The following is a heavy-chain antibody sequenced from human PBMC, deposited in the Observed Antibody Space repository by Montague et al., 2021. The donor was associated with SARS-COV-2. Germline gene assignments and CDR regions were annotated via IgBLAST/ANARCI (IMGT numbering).Heavy chain of an antibody. CDR1: GFTFSSYS. CDR2: ISSSSSYK. J-gene: IGHJ5*02. V-gene: IGHV3-21*01. Sequence: SLRLSCAASGFTFSSYSMNWVRQAPGKGLEWVSSISSSSSYKHYADSVEGRFTISRDNAKNSLYLQMNSLRAEDTAVYYCARDDYVWGSYRYGHYNWSDPWGQGTLVTVSS. D-gene: IGHD3-16*02. CDR3: ARDDYVWGSYRYGHYNWSDP.